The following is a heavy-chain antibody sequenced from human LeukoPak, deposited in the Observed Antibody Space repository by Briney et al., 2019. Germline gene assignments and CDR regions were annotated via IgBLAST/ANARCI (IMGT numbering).Heavy chain of an antibody. V-gene: IGHV3-23*01. CDR1: GFTFSNAW. CDR2: ISNNGGYT. J-gene: IGHJ4*02. CDR3: AKQLGYCSDGSCYFPY. D-gene: IGHD2-15*01. Sequence: GGSLRLSCAASGFTFSNAWMNWVRQAPGKGLEWVSAISNNGGYTYYADSVQGRFTISRDNSKSALCLQMNSLRAEDTAVYYCAKQLGYCSDGSCYFPYWGQGTLVTVSS.